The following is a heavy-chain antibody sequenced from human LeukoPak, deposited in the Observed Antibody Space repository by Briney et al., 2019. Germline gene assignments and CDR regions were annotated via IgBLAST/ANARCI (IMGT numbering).Heavy chain of an antibody. CDR3: AKLYGDYDY. D-gene: IGHD4-17*01. V-gene: IGHV3-30*18. CDR1: GFTFSDYG. CDR2: VSYDGSNK. J-gene: IGHJ4*02. Sequence: GGSLRLSCAASGFTFSDYGLHRGRQAPGKGLEWVAVVSYDGSNKYYADSVKGRFTISRDNSKNTLYLQMHSLRPEDTAMYYCAKLYGDYDYWGQGTLVTVSS.